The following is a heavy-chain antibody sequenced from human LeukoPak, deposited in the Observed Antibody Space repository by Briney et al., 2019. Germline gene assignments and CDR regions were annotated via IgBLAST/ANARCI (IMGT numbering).Heavy chain of an antibody. D-gene: IGHD3-22*01. V-gene: IGHV3-21*01. CDR3: ARGTYNSDSSGYYYGY. CDR1: GFTFSLYT. CDR2: ISSSSSYI. J-gene: IGHJ4*02. Sequence: GGSLRLSCAASGFTFSLYTKTWVRQAPGKGLEWVSAISSSSSYIYYADSVKGRFTISRDNAKNSLYLEMDTLRAEDTAVYYCARGTYNSDSSGYYYGYWGQGTLVTVSS.